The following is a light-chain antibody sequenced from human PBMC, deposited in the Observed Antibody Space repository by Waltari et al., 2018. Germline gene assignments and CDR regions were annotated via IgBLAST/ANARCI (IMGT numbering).Light chain of an antibody. CDR1: QGISSY. CDR3: QQLNSYQFT. CDR2: AAS. V-gene: IGKV1-9*01. J-gene: IGKJ3*01. Sequence: DIQLTQPPSFLSASVGDRVTITCRASQGISSYLAWYQQNPGKAPKLLIYAASTLQSGVPSRFSGSGSGTEFTLTISSLQPEDFATYYCQQLNSYQFTFGPGTKVDIK.